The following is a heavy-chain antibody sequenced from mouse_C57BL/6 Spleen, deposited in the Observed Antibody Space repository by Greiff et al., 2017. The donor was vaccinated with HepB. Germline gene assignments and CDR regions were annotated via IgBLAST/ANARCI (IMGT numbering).Heavy chain of an antibody. Sequence: VQLKESGPELVKPGASVKISCKASGYSFTDYNMNWVKQSNGKSLEWIGVINPNYGTTSYNQKFKGKATLTVDQSSSTAYMQLNSLTSEDSAVYYCARSPLLLRTYYFDYWGQGTTLTVSS. J-gene: IGHJ2*01. CDR1: GYSFTDYN. D-gene: IGHD1-1*01. CDR2: INPNYGTT. V-gene: IGHV1-39*01. CDR3: ARSPLLLRTYYFDY.